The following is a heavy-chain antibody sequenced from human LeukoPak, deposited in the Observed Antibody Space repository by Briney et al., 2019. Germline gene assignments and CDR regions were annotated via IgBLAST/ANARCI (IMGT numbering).Heavy chain of an antibody. V-gene: IGHV3-30*18. CDR3: AKAAREVATISYAFDI. CDR2: ISYDGSNK. CDR1: GFTVSSNY. D-gene: IGHD5-24*01. Sequence: PGGSLRLSCAASGFTVSSNYMSWVRQAPGKGLEWVAVISYDGSNKYYADSVKGRFTISRDNSKNTLYLQMNSLRAEDTAVYYCAKAAREVATISYAFDIWGQGTMVTVSS. J-gene: IGHJ3*02.